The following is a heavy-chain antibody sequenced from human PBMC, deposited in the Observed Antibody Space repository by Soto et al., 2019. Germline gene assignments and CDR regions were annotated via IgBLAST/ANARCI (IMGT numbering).Heavy chain of an antibody. D-gene: IGHD6-13*01. Sequence: QVHLEESGGGVVQPGTSLRLSCVASGFTFSSYGMHWVRQAPGKGLEWVAVIPNTENKKYYADSVKGRFTISRDNSQNTLFLQMDSLMSEDTAMYYCARTAGGRVRVALDIWGQGTMVTVS. CDR2: IPNTENKK. V-gene: IGHV3-30-3*01. J-gene: IGHJ3*02. CDR1: GFTFSSYG. CDR3: ARTAGGRVRVALDI.